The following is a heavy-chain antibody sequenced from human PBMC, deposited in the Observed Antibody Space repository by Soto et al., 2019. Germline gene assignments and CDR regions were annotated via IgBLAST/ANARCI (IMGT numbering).Heavy chain of an antibody. Sequence: PGGSLRLSCAASGFTFSSYAMSWVRQAPGKGLEWVSVIYSGGSTYYADSVKGRFTISRDNSKNTLYLQMNSLRAEDTAVYYSARGLYDFWSGYDSGMDVWGQGTTVTVSS. V-gene: IGHV3-53*01. J-gene: IGHJ6*02. CDR3: ARGLYDFWSGYDSGMDV. CDR2: IYSGGST. CDR1: GFTFSSYA. D-gene: IGHD3-3*01.